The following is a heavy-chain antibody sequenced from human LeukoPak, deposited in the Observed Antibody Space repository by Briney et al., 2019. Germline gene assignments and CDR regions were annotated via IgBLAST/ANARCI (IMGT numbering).Heavy chain of an antibody. Sequence: GGSLRLSCAASGFTFSSYAMHWVRQAPGKGLEWVSGISWNSGSIGYADSVKGRFTISRDNAKNSLYLQMNSLRAEDTALYYCAKDTLVRLGELSSPLDYWGQGTLVTVSS. D-gene: IGHD3-16*02. J-gene: IGHJ4*02. CDR3: AKDTLVRLGELSSPLDY. CDR2: ISWNSGSI. V-gene: IGHV3-9*01. CDR1: GFTFSSYA.